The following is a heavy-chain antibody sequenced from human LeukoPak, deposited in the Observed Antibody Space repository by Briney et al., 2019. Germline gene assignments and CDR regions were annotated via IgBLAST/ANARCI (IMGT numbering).Heavy chain of an antibody. CDR2: ISSSGSTI. V-gene: IGHV3-48*03. CDR3: ASITDYDILTGPTNDAFDI. D-gene: IGHD3-9*01. CDR1: GFTFSSYE. Sequence: PGGSLRLSCAASGFTFSSYEMNWVRQAPGKGLEWVSYISSSGSTIYYADSVKGRFTISRDNAKNSLYLQMNSLRAEDTAVYYCASITDYDILTGPTNDAFDIWGQGTTVTVSS. J-gene: IGHJ3*02.